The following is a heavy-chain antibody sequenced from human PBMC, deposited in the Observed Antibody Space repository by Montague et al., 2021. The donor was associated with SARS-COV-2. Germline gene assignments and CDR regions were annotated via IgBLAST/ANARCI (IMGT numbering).Heavy chain of an antibody. Sequence: SLRLSCAASGFTFSTYPTHWVRQAPGKGLEWVSSIGAGVSSTFYADSVKGRFTVSRDNSKNTLYLQMNGLRAEDTAVYYCASSYIPNKYYEVYWGQGTLVTVSS. CDR2: IGAGVSST. J-gene: IGHJ4*02. D-gene: IGHD2/OR15-2a*01. CDR1: GFTFSTYP. V-gene: IGHV3-23*01. CDR3: ASSYIPNKYYEVY.